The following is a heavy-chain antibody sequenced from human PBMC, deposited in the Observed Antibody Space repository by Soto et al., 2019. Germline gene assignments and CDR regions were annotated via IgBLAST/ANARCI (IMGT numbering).Heavy chain of an antibody. D-gene: IGHD3-3*01. CDR3: ARVPQTPKEDSWSGYYYYYYGMDV. V-gene: IGHV4-59*01. CDR1: GGSISSYY. CDR2: IYYSGST. Sequence: SETLSLTCTVSGGSISSYYWSWIRQPPGRGLEWIGYIYYSGSTNYNPSLKSRVTISVDTSKNQFSLKLSSVTAADTAVYYCARVPQTPKEDSWSGYYYYYYGMDVWGQGTTVTVSS. J-gene: IGHJ6*02.